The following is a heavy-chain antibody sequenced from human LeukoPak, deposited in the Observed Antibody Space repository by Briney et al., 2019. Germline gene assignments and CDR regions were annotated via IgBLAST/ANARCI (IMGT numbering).Heavy chain of an antibody. CDR3: ARAATVVTPGDY. CDR2: ISYDGSNK. Sequence: PGRSLRLSCAASEFTFSSYAIHWVRQAPGKGLEWVAVISYDGSNKYYADSVEGRFTISRDNSKNTLYLQMNSLRAEDTAVYYCARAATVVTPGDYWGQGTLVTVSS. V-gene: IGHV3-30-3*01. J-gene: IGHJ4*02. CDR1: EFTFSSYA. D-gene: IGHD4-23*01.